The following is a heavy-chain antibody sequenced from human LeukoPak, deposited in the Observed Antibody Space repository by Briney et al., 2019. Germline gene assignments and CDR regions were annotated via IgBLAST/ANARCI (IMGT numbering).Heavy chain of an antibody. CDR2: IYTSGST. D-gene: IGHD3-3*01. V-gene: IGHV4-61*02. Sequence: SETLSLTFTVSGGSISSGSYYWSWIRQPAGKGLEWIGRIYTSGSTNYNPSLKSRVTISVDTSKNQFSLKLSSVTAADTAVYYCARGLLEWFPYYYMDVWGKGTTVTVSS. CDR3: ARGLLEWFPYYYMDV. CDR1: GGSISSGSYY. J-gene: IGHJ6*03.